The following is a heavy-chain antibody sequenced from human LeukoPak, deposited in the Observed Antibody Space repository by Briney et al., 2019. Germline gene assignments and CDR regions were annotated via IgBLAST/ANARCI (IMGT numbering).Heavy chain of an antibody. CDR3: ARTYYDFWSGYYSHEGNPFDY. V-gene: IGHV3-48*01. CDR2: ISSSSSTI. CDR1: GFTFSNYG. Sequence: PGGSLRLSCAASGFTFSNYGMNWVRQAPGKGLEWVSDISSSSSTIYYADSVKGRFTISRDNAKNSLYLEMNSLRAEDTAVYYCARTYYDFWSGYYSHEGNPFDYWGQGTLVTASS. J-gene: IGHJ4*02. D-gene: IGHD3-3*01.